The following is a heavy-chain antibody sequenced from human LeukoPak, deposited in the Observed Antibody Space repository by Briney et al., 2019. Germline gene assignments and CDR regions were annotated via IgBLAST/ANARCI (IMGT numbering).Heavy chain of an antibody. Sequence: SETLSLTCTASGVSFSSYYWSWIRQPPGKGLEWIAYIYCSGGTNYNPSPKSRVTISVDTSKNQFSLKLRSATAADTAVYYCARAKGPYYDILTGYPGVPYYFDYWGQGTLVTVSS. CDR1: GVSFSSYY. J-gene: IGHJ4*02. CDR2: IYCSGGT. CDR3: ARAKGPYYDILTGYPGVPYYFDY. D-gene: IGHD3-9*01. V-gene: IGHV4-59*01.